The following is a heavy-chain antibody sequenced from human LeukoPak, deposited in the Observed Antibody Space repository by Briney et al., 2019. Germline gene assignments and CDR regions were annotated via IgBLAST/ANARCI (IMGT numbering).Heavy chain of an antibody. CDR2: ISSSSYI. CDR3: ATDSGHSFFY. Sequence: PGGSLRLSCAASGFTFSSYSMNWVRQAPGKGLEWVSSISSSSYIYYADSVKGRFTISRDNAKNTLYLQMNSLTIEDTAVYYCATDSGHSFFYWGQGTKVTVSA. D-gene: IGHD3-10*01. V-gene: IGHV3-21*01. CDR1: GFTFSSYS. J-gene: IGHJ3*01.